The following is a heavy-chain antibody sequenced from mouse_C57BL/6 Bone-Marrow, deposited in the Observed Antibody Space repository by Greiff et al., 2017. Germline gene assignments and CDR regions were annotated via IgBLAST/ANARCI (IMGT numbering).Heavy chain of an antibody. D-gene: IGHD1-1*01. V-gene: IGHV1-69*01. Sequence: QVQLQQPGAELVMPGASVKLSCKASGYTFTSYWMHWVKQRPGQGLEWIGEIDPSDSYTNYNQKFKGKSTLTVDKSSSTAYMQLSSLTSEDSAVYYCAIRYYYGSSFHFDYWGQGTTLTVSS. CDR2: IDPSDSYT. CDR3: AIRYYYGSSFHFDY. J-gene: IGHJ2*01. CDR1: GYTFTSYW.